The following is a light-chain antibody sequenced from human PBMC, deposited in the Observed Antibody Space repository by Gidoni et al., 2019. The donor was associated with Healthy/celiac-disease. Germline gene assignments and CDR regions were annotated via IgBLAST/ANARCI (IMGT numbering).Light chain of an antibody. CDR1: QDISNY. CDR3: QQYDNLPRT. Sequence: DIQMTQYPSSLSASVGDRVTITCQASQDISNYLNWYQQKPGKAPKLLIYDASNLETGVPSRCSGSGSGTDFTFTISSLQPEDIATYYCQQYDNLPRTFGGGTKVEIK. V-gene: IGKV1-33*01. J-gene: IGKJ4*01. CDR2: DAS.